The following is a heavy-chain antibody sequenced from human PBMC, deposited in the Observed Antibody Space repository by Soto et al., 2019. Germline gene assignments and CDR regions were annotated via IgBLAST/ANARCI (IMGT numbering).Heavy chain of an antibody. CDR1: GGSINYSY. CDR2: ISYTGSA. CDR3: ARVNYGDYYYGMDV. D-gene: IGHD4-17*01. V-gene: IGHV4-59*01. Sequence: TETLSLTCTVSGGSINYSYWTWIRQPPGKGLEWIGYISYTGSANYNASLKSRLTISVDTSKNQFSLKLSSVTAADTALYYCARVNYGDYYYGMDVWGQGTTVTVSS. J-gene: IGHJ6*02.